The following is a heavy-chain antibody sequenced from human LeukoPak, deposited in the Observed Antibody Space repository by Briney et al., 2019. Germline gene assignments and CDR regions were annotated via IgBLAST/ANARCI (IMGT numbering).Heavy chain of an antibody. CDR1: GGYINSGNYY. D-gene: IGHD1-26*01. CDR3: ASGGVGARPD. V-gene: IGHV4-61*02. Sequence: PSETLSLTCTVSGGYINSGNYYWNRIRQPARKGLEWIGRIYISGAINYNPSLKSRVTISVDTSKKQFSLKLTSVTAADTAVYYCASGGVGARPDWGQGTLVIVSS. J-gene: IGHJ4*02. CDR2: IYISGAI.